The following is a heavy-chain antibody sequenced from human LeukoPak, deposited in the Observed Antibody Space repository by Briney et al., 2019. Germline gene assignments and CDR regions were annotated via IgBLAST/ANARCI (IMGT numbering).Heavy chain of an antibody. Sequence: PGGSLRLSCAASGFTFSSYAMSWVRQAPGKGLEWVSAISGSGGTTYYADSVKGRFTISRDNSKNTLYLQMNSLRAEDTAIYYCAEDSELLSSWLDYWGQGTLVTVSS. CDR1: GFTFSSYA. V-gene: IGHV3-23*01. CDR3: AEDSELLSSWLDY. J-gene: IGHJ4*02. CDR2: ISGSGGTT. D-gene: IGHD6-13*01.